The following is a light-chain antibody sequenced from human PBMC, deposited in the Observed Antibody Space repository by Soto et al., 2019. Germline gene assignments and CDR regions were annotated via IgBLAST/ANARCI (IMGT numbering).Light chain of an antibody. CDR2: EAS. J-gene: IGKJ1*01. CDR3: QQYNVYSWT. Sequence: DIHMTQSPSTLSASVGDRVTITCRASQNINSWLAWYQQKPGKAPKLLIYEASILEKGVPARFGGSGSGTEFTLTIISLQPDDFATYYCQQYNVYSWTFGQGTKVEIK. V-gene: IGKV1-5*03. CDR1: QNINSW.